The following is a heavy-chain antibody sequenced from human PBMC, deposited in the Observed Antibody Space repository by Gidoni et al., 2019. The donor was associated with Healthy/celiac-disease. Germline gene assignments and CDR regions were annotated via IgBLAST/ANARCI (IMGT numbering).Heavy chain of an antibody. CDR3: ASGYSYGGVDY. D-gene: IGHD5-18*01. V-gene: IGHV4-39*01. CDR2: IYYSGST. CDR1: GGSISSSSYY. J-gene: IGHJ4*02. Sequence: QLQLQESGPGLVQPSETLSLTCTVPGGSISSSSYYLGWIRQPPGKGLEWIGSIYYSGSTYYNPSLKSRVTISVDTSKNQFSLKLSSVTAADTAVYYCASGYSYGGVDYWGQGTLVTVSS.